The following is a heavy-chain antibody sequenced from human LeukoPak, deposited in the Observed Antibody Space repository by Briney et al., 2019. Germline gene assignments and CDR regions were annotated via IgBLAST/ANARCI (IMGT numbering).Heavy chain of an antibody. Sequence: ASVKVSCKASGYTFTGYYMHWVRQAPGQGLEWMGWINPNSGGTNYAQKFQGWVTMTRDTSISTAYMELSRLRSDDTAVYYCARDNRGILWFGAPRLFYFDYWGRGTLVTVSS. CDR1: GYTFTGYY. CDR3: ARDNRGILWFGAPRLFYFDY. V-gene: IGHV1-2*04. CDR2: INPNSGGT. D-gene: IGHD3-10*01. J-gene: IGHJ4*02.